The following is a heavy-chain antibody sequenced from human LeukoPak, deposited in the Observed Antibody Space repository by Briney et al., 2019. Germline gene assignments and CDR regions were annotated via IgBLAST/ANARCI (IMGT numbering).Heavy chain of an antibody. J-gene: IGHJ6*02. CDR1: GGSLNNYY. CDR3: ETAYDIDV. Sequence: SETLSLTCTVSGGSLNNYYWSWIRQPPGKALEWIGYIYYTGTTKYNPSLKSRATISLDTSKNQFSLKLTSVTAADTSFFNWETAYDIDVWGQGTTVTVSS. V-gene: IGHV4-59*01. CDR2: IYYTGTT.